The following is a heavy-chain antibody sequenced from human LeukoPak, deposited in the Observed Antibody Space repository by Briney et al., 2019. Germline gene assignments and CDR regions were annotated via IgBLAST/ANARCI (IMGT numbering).Heavy chain of an antibody. D-gene: IGHD3-10*02. CDR2: INHSGST. V-gene: IGHV4-34*01. J-gene: IGHJ5*02. Sequence: PSETLSLTCAVYGGSFSGYYWSWIRQPPGKGLEWIGEINHSGSTNYNPSLKSRVTISVDTSKNQFSLKLSSVTAADTAVYYCASVRGRWFDPWGQGTLVTVSS. CDR1: GGSFSGYY. CDR3: ASVRGRWFDP.